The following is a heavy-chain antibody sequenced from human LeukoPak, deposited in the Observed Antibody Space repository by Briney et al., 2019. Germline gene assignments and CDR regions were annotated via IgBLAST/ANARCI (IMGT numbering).Heavy chain of an antibody. J-gene: IGHJ5*02. D-gene: IGHD1-26*01. CDR1: GFTFSSYA. CDR2: ISYDGSNK. V-gene: IGHV3-30*04. Sequence: GGSLRLSCAASGFTFSSYAMHWVRQAPGKGLEWVGVISYDGSNKCYADSVKGRFTISRDNSKNTLYLQMNSLRAEDTAVYYCARDSQGGYYPYNWFDPWGQGTLVTVSS. CDR3: ARDSQGGYYPYNWFDP.